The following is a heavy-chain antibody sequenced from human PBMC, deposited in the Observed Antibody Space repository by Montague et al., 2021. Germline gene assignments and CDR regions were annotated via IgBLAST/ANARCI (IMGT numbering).Heavy chain of an antibody. Sequence: SETLSLTCSVSGDSISSYEYYWTWIRQPAGRGLEWIGRVYKRGDTNTNPSLRSRRTLSVDTSKNHFSLTLTSVTAADTAVYFCARDSPVVEPWVGEHKGAFDIWGQGTMVTVSS. D-gene: IGHD3-10*01. CDR1: GDSISSYEYY. CDR2: VYKRGDT. V-gene: IGHV4-4*07. CDR3: ARDSPVVEPWVGEHKGAFDI. J-gene: IGHJ3*02.